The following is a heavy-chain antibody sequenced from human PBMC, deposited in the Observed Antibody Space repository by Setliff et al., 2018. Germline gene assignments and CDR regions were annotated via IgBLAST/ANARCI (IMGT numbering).Heavy chain of an antibody. CDR2: IYYSGST. V-gene: IGHV4-61*08. J-gene: IGHJ6*03. CDR1: GGSISSGGYY. Sequence: SETLSLTCTVSGGSISSGGYYWSWIRQHPGKGLEWIGYIYYSGSTNYNPSLKGRATLSIDASKRQFSLKLTSVTAADTAVYYCARMSGFQYMDVWGKGTTVTVSS. CDR3: ARMSGFQYMDV. D-gene: IGHD3-3*01.